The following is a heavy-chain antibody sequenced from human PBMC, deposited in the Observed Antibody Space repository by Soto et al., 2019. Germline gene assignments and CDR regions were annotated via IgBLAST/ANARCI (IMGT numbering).Heavy chain of an antibody. CDR3: GRECPYYVGSDSDLDY. D-gene: IGHD3-16*01. Sequence: PSQTLSLTCAISGDSVSGNSAAWNWIRQSPSRGLEWLGRTYYRSRWYNDYAVSVKSRITVTPDTSKNQFSLHLNSVTSEDTAVYYCGRECPYYVGSDSDLDYWGQGALVTVSS. J-gene: IGHJ4*02. V-gene: IGHV6-1*01. CDR2: TYYRSRWYN. CDR1: GDSVSGNSAA.